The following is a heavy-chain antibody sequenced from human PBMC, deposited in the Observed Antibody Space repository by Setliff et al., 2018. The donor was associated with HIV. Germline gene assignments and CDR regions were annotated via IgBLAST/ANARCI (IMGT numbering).Heavy chain of an antibody. CDR3: AREDTTGYYSLSAFDI. J-gene: IGHJ3*02. D-gene: IGHD3-22*01. Sequence: SETLSLTCAVSGYSISSGYYWGWIRQPPGKGLEWIGSINHSGRTKYNPSLKSRVTMSVDTSKNQFSLKLKSVTTADTAVYYCAREDTTGYYSLSAFDIWGQGTLVTVSS. CDR1: GYSISSGYY. CDR2: INHSGRT. V-gene: IGHV4-38-2*02.